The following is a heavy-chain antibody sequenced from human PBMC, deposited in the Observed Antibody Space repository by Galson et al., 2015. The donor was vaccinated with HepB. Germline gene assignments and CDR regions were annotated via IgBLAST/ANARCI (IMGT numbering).Heavy chain of an antibody. CDR2: IWYDGSSK. J-gene: IGHJ4*02. CDR3: ANLPSRRRIAVSAHPV. V-gene: IGHV3-33*06. D-gene: IGHD6-19*01. Sequence: SLRLSCAASEFTFSIYGMHWVRQAPGKGLEWVALIWYDGSSKYYADSVKGRFTISRDNSKNTLYLQMNSLRAEDTAVYYCANLPSRRRIAVSAHPVWGQGTLVTVSS. CDR1: EFTFSIYG.